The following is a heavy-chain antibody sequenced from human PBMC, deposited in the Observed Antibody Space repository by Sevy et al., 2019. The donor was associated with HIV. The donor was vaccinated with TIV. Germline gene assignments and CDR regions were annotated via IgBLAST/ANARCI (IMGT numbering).Heavy chain of an antibody. V-gene: IGHV5-51*01. CDR2: IYPSDSDI. CDR3: ARHGPAQAAPLLDLIPGASYYGVDV. J-gene: IGHJ6*02. Sequence: GESLKISCKGSGYNFTNFWLAWVRQMPGKGLEWMGFIYPSDSDIRLSPSFQGQVTISVDKSVSTAYLEWGSLRASDSAMYFCARHGPAQAAPLLDLIPGASYYGVDVWGQGTTVTV. CDR1: GYNFTNFW. D-gene: IGHD2-2*01.